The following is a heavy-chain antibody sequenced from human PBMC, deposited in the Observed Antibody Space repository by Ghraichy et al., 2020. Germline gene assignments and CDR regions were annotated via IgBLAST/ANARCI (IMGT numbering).Heavy chain of an antibody. CDR1: GFTFSSYS. CDR3: ARDGGNYYDSSGYYL. Sequence: GGSLRLSCAASGFTFSSYSMNWVRQAPGKGLEWVSYISSSSSTIYYADSVKGRFTISRDNAKNSLYLQMNSLRAEDTAVYYCARDGGNYYDSSGYYLWGQGTLVTVSS. CDR2: ISSSSSTI. V-gene: IGHV3-48*01. D-gene: IGHD3-22*01. J-gene: IGHJ4*02.